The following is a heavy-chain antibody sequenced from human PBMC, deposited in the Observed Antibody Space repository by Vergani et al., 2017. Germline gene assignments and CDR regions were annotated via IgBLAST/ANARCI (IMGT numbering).Heavy chain of an antibody. J-gene: IGHJ6*03. V-gene: IGHV3-33*01. CDR3: ARIATVTTGGYYYYYMDV. Sequence: QVQLVESGGGGVQPGRSLRLSCAASGFTFSSYDMHWVRQAPGKGLEWVAVIWYDGSNKYYADSVKGRFTISRDNSKNTLYLQMNSLRAEDTAVYYCARIATVTTGGYYYYYMDVWGKGTTVTVSS. CDR2: IWYDGSNK. D-gene: IGHD4-17*01. CDR1: GFTFSSYD.